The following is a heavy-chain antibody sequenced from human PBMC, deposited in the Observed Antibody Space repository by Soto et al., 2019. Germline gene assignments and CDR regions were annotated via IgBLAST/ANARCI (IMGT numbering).Heavy chain of an antibody. Sequence: GGSLRLSCAASGFTVSSNFMNWVRQAPGKGLEWVSVIYSGGSTYYADSVKGRFTISRDNSKNTLYLQMNSLRAEETAVYYCARDPFGGMDVWGQGTTVTVSS. V-gene: IGHV3-53*01. CDR3: ARDPFGGMDV. CDR2: IYSGGST. J-gene: IGHJ6*02. CDR1: GFTVSSNF. D-gene: IGHD3-10*01.